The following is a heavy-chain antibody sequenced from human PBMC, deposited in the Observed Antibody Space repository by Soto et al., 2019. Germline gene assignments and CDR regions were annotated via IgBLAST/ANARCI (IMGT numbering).Heavy chain of an antibody. J-gene: IGHJ4*02. D-gene: IGHD1-26*01. CDR1: GGTFSSYA. CDR3: ARVSGSYWPFDY. Sequence: ASAKVSCKASGGTFSSYAISWVRQAPGQGLEWMGIINPSDGRTTYTQKFQGRVTMIRDTSTSTVYMELSSLTSEDTAVYYCARVSGSYWPFDYWGQGTLVTVSS. V-gene: IGHV1-46*01. CDR2: INPSDGRT.